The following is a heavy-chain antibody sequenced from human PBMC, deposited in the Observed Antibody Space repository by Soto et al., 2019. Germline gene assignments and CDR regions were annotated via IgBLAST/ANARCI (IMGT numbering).Heavy chain of an antibody. D-gene: IGHD5-12*01. Sequence: LQLVESGGGLVQPGGSLRLSCAASGFAFSSFSMNWVRQAPGKGLEWISYISSTTTTIYYADSVKGRFTISRDSAENSRYLQMNSLRDEDTAVYYCTRDPLRVAISQTYGMDVWGQGTTVTVSS. CDR2: ISSTTTTI. CDR1: GFAFSSFS. V-gene: IGHV3-48*02. J-gene: IGHJ6*02. CDR3: TRDPLRVAISQTYGMDV.